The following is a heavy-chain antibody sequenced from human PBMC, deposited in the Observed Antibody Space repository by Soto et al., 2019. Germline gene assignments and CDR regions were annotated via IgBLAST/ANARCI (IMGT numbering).Heavy chain of an antibody. V-gene: IGHV1-18*01. J-gene: IGHJ5*02. CDR1: GYTFTSYG. CDR2: ISAYNGNT. D-gene: IGHD2-2*01. CDR3: AIAILVVPAATGGRFDP. Sequence: ASVKVSCKASGYTFTSYGISWVRQAPGQGLEWMGWISAYNGNTNYAQKLQGRVTMTTDTSTSTAYMELRSLRSDDTAVYYCAIAILVVPAATGGRFDPWGQGTLVTVSS.